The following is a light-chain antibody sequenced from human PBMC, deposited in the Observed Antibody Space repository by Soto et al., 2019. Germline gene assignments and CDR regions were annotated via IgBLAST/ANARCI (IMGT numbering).Light chain of an antibody. CDR2: DVN. Sequence: QSALTQPASVSGSPGQSITISCTGTSSDVGGYNYVSWYQQHPGKAPKLMIYDVNNRPSGVSNRFSGSKSGNTASLTTSGLQAEDEADYYCRSYTSSSTRVEFGGGTKVTVL. V-gene: IGLV2-14*01. J-gene: IGLJ2*01. CDR1: SSDVGGYNY. CDR3: RSYTSSSTRVE.